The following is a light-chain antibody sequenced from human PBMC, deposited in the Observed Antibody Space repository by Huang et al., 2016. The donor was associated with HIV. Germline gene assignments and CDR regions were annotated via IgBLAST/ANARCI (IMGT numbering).Light chain of an antibody. CDR3: QQYDSSPWT. J-gene: IGKJ1*01. V-gene: IGKV3-20*01. CDR2: GAS. CDR1: QSVSSSY. Sequence: EIVLTQSPGTLSLSPGERATLSCRASQSVSSSYLAWYQQKPGQAPRLLFYGASSRATGIPDRFSGSGSETDFTLTINRLEPEDFAVYYCQQYDSSPWTFGQGTKVEIK.